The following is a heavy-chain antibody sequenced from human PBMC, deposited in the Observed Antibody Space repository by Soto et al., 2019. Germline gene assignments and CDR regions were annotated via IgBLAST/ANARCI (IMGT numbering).Heavy chain of an antibody. CDR1: GGSISTYY. Sequence: QVQLQESGPGLVKPSETLSLTCTVSGGSISTYYWSWIRQPPGKGLEWIGSIYSSGITNYNPSLKSRGTISEDTSKNQFSLKLTSVTAADTAVYYCARVFTGTTYGFDYWGQGTLVTVSS. CDR3: ARVFTGTTYGFDY. J-gene: IGHJ4*02. D-gene: IGHD4-17*01. CDR2: IYSSGIT. V-gene: IGHV4-59*01.